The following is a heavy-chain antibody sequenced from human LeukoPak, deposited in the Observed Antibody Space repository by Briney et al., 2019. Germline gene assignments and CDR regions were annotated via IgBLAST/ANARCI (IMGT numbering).Heavy chain of an antibody. CDR3: ARFSSGRPGVFDL. CDR2: IYYSGST. J-gene: IGHJ2*01. D-gene: IGHD3-22*01. CDR1: GGSISSYY. Sequence: PSETLSLTCTVSGGSISSYYWSWIRQPPGKGLEWIGYIYYSGSTNYNPSLKSRVTISVDTSKNQFSLKLSSVTAADTAVYYCARFSSGRPGVFDLWGRGTLVTVSS. V-gene: IGHV4-59*01.